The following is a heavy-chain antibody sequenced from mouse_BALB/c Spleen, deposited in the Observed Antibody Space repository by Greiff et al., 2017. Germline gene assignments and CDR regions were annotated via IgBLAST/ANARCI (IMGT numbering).Heavy chain of an antibody. V-gene: IGHV5-17*02. D-gene: IGHD1-1*01. J-gene: IGHJ4*01. CDR3: AREGDYYGSSLYAMDY. CDR1: GFTFSSFG. Sequence: EVHLVESGGGLVQPGGSRKLSCAASGFTFSSFGMHWVRQAPEKGLEWVAYISSGSSTIYYADTVKGRFTISRDNPKNTLFLQMTSLRSEDTAMYYCAREGDYYGSSLYAMDYWGQGTSVTVSS. CDR2: ISSGSSTI.